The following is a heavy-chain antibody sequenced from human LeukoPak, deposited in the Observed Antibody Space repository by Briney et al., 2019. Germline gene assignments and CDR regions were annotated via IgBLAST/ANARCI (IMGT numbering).Heavy chain of an antibody. Sequence: GGSLRLSCAASGFTFSSYAMSWVRQAPGKGLEWVSAISGSGGSTYYADSVKGRFTISRDNSKNTLYLQMNSLRAEDTAVYYCAKDTRYGSGSYYDYWGQGTLVTVPS. CDR3: AKDTRYGSGSYYDY. J-gene: IGHJ4*02. CDR1: GFTFSSYA. D-gene: IGHD3-10*01. CDR2: ISGSGGST. V-gene: IGHV3-23*01.